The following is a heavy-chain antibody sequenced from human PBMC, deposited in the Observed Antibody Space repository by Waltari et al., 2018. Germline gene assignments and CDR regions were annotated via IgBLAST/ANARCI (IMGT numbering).Heavy chain of an antibody. J-gene: IGHJ4*02. CDR2: IYHSGST. CDR3: ARYRSSAKTSIAVAGNYFDY. Sequence: QVQLQESGPGLVKPSETLSLTCAVSGYSISSGYYWGWIRPPPGKGLEWIGSIYHSGSTYYNPSLKSRVTISVDTSKNQFSLKLSSVTAADTAVYYCARYRSSAKTSIAVAGNYFDYWGQGTLVTVSS. CDR1: GYSISSGYY. D-gene: IGHD6-19*01. V-gene: IGHV4-38-2*01.